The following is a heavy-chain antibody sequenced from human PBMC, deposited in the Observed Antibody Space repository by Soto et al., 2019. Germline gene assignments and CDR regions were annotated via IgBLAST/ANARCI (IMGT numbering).Heavy chain of an antibody. J-gene: IGHJ4*02. D-gene: IGHD6-6*01. CDR3: ARDLYLRWAELVPFDY. Sequence: SQTLSLTCAISGDSVSSNSAAWNWIRQSPSRGLEWLGRTYYRSKWYNDYAVSVKSRITINPDTSKNQFSLQLNSVTPEDTAVYYCARDLYLRWAELVPFDYWGQGTLVTVSS. CDR1: GDSVSSNSAA. CDR2: TYYRSKWYN. V-gene: IGHV6-1*01.